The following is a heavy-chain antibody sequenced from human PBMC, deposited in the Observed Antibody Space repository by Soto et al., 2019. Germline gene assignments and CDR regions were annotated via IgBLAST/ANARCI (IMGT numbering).Heavy chain of an antibody. CDR2: IDPSDSYT. V-gene: IGHV5-10-1*01. D-gene: IGHD3-3*01. J-gene: IGHJ5*02. CDR3: ARHRSASGWFDP. CDR1: GYSFTRYW. Sequence: GESLKISCKCSGYSFTRYWISCVLQMPGKGLEWMGRIDPSDSYTNYSPSFQGHVTISADKSISTAYLQWSSLKASDTAIYYCARHRSASGWFDPWGQGTLVTVS.